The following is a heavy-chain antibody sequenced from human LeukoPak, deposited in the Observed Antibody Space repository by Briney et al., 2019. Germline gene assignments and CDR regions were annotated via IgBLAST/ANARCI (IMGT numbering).Heavy chain of an antibody. CDR1: GGSISNYY. Sequence: PSETLSLTCTVSGGSISNYYWSWIRQPAGKGLEWIGRISASGNTNYNPSLKSRVTMSVDTSMNLFALKLSSVTAADTAVYYCARQGVATAIDYWGQGTLVTVSS. CDR2: ISASGNT. J-gene: IGHJ4*02. CDR3: ARQGVATAIDY. V-gene: IGHV4-4*07. D-gene: IGHD2-21*02.